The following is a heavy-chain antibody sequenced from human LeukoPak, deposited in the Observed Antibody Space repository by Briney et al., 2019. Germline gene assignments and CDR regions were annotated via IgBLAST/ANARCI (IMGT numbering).Heavy chain of an antibody. V-gene: IGHV3-48*03. CDR3: AREFSDSWYDLDY. CDR2: ISSSGSTI. Sequence: GGSLRLSCAASGFTFSSYEMNWVRQAPGKGLEWVSYISSSGSTIYYADSVKGRFTISRDNSKNSLYLQMTSLRPEDTALYYCAREFSDSWYDLDYWGLGTLVTVSS. D-gene: IGHD6-13*01. CDR1: GFTFSSYE. J-gene: IGHJ4*02.